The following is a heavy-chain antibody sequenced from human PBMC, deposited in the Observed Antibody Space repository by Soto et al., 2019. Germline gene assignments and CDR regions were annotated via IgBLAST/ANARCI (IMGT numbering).Heavy chain of an antibody. CDR3: ARSVGLPPVVGYFFDY. J-gene: IGHJ4*02. Sequence: QVQLVQSGAEVKKPGASVKVSCKASGYIFSNYGFTWVRQAPGQGLEWMGWISTDNSNTNYAQRFQGRVTMTTDTSTNTADMELRNMRSDDTAVYFCARSVGLPPVVGYFFDYWGQGTLVTVSS. D-gene: IGHD6-19*01. CDR2: ISTDNSNT. V-gene: IGHV1-18*01. CDR1: GYIFSNYG.